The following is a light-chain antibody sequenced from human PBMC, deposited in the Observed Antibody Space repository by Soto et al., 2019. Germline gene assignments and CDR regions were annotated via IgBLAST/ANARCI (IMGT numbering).Light chain of an antibody. V-gene: IGLV1-51*01. CDR2: DNN. J-gene: IGLJ2*01. Sequence: QSVLTQSPSVSAAPGQKVTISCSGSSSNIGNNYVSWYQQLPGTAPQLLIFDNNKRPSGIPDRFSGSKSGTSGTLDITGLQTGDEADYYCATWDGSLPGEVFGGGTKLTVL. CDR3: ATWDGSLPGEV. CDR1: SSNIGNNY.